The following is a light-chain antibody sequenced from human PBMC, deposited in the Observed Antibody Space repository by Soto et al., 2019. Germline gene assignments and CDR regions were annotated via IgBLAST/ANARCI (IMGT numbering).Light chain of an antibody. CDR3: QQYNRFSWT. CDR2: SAS. V-gene: IGKV1-5*03. Sequence: DIQMTQSPSTLSASVGERVTIICRASQCINRWLAWYQQKPGKAPKLLIYSASVLQSGVPPRFSGSGSGTEFTLTISSLQPDDFATYFCQQYNRFSWTFGQGTKVEI. CDR1: QCINRW. J-gene: IGKJ1*01.